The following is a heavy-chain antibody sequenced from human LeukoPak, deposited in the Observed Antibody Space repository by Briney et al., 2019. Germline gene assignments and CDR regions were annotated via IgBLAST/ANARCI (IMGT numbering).Heavy chain of an antibody. CDR1: GGTFSSYA. V-gene: IGHV1-69*05. CDR3: ARGGYYDSSGNYSPEYFQH. D-gene: IGHD3-22*01. J-gene: IGHJ1*01. CDR2: IIPIFGTA. Sequence: ASVKVSCKASGGTFSSYAISWVRQAPGQGLEWMGGIIPIFGTANYAQKFQGRVTITTDESTSTAYMELSSLRSEDTAVYYCARGGYYDSSGNYSPEYFQHWGQGTLVTVSS.